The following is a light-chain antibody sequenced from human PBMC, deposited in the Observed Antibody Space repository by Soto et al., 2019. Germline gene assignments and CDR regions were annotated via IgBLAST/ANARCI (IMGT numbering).Light chain of an antibody. V-gene: IGLV2-14*01. Sequence: QSALTQPASVSGSPGQSITISCTGTSSDVGGYNYVSWYQQHPGKAPKLMIYDVSNRPSGVSNRFSGSKSGNTASLTISGLPAEDEADYYCTSYTSSSPPVVFGGGTKLTVL. J-gene: IGLJ2*01. CDR2: DVS. CDR1: SSDVGGYNY. CDR3: TSYTSSSPPVV.